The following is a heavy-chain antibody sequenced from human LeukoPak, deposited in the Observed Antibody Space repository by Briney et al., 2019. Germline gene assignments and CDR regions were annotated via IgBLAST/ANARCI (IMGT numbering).Heavy chain of an antibody. V-gene: IGHV4-39*07. J-gene: IGHJ4*02. CDR1: GGSISSSSYY. D-gene: IGHD6-13*01. Sequence: ETLSLTCTVSGGSISSSSYYWGWIRQPPGKGLEWSGSICYSRSTYYNPSLKSRFTISGDTSKNQFSLKLSSVSAADTAVYYCARGRIAAAARGYFDYWGQGTLVTVSS. CDR3: ARGRIAAAARGYFDY. CDR2: ICYSRST.